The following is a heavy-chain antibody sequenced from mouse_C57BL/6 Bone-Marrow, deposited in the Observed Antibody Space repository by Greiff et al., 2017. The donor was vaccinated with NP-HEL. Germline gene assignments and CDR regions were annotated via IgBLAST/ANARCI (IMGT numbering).Heavy chain of an antibody. D-gene: IGHD2-1*01. J-gene: IGHJ3*01. CDR3: ARGPLPTGAY. CDR1: GYTFTGYW. CDR2: ILPGSGST. V-gene: IGHV1-9*01. Sequence: VQLQQSGAELMKPGASVKLSCKATGYTFTGYWIEWVKQRPGHGLEWIGEILPGSGSTNYNAKFKGKATFPADTSSNTAYMQLSSLTTEDSAIYYCARGPLPTGAYWGQGTLVTVSA.